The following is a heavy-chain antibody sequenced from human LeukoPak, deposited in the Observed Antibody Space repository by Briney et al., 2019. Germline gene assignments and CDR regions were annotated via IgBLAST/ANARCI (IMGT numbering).Heavy chain of an antibody. V-gene: IGHV1-69*04. Sequence: SVKVSCKASGYTFTSYGISWVRQAPGQGLEWMGRIIPIFGIANYAQKFQGRVTITADKSTSTAYMELSSLRSEDTAVYYCAAVGYSSSPGGQYYFDYWGQGTLVTVSS. D-gene: IGHD6-13*01. CDR3: AAVGYSSSPGGQYYFDY. J-gene: IGHJ4*02. CDR1: GYTFTSYG. CDR2: IIPIFGIA.